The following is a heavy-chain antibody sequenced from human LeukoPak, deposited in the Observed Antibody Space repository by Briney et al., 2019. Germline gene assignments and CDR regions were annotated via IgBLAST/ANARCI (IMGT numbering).Heavy chain of an antibody. Sequence: PGGSLRLPCAVSGFSVTNNYMSWVRQAPGKGLEWVSAISGSGGSTYYADSVKGRFTISRDNSKNTLYLQMNSLRAEDTAVYYCAKDWGVGYDSSGYYLLDYWGQGTLVTVSS. CDR2: ISGSGGST. V-gene: IGHV3-23*01. CDR1: GFSVTNNY. CDR3: AKDWGVGYDSSGYYLLDY. J-gene: IGHJ4*02. D-gene: IGHD3-22*01.